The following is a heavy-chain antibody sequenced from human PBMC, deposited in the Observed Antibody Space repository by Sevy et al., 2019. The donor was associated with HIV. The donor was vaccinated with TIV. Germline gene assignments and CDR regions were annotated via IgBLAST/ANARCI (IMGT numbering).Heavy chain of an antibody. CDR3: ARVPTYHYGSATYFDY. Sequence: ASVKVSCNTSGYIFTNSGITWVRQAPGQGLEWMGWIGVYNGNLKYAQKFQGRVTMTTDTSTSTAYMELTSLRSDDTGVYYCARVPTYHYGSATYFDYWGQGTLVTVSS. J-gene: IGHJ4*02. V-gene: IGHV1-18*01. CDR2: IGVYNGNL. CDR1: GYIFTNSG. D-gene: IGHD3-10*01.